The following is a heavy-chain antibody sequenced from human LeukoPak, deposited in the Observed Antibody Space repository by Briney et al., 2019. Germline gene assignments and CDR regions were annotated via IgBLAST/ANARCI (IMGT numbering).Heavy chain of an antibody. J-gene: IGHJ4*02. CDR3: AKEDRPGVGHGSFDY. Sequence: GGSLRLSCEVSGFTFAAHDMYWARQTPGKGLEWVAVVSPDGTDSQWADSWRGRFRISRDNSRNILYLQMNSLRVEDSGMYFCAKEDRPGVGHGSFDYWGQGTLVAVSS. V-gene: IGHV3-30*18. CDR2: VSPDGTDS. D-gene: IGHD3-3*01. CDR1: GFTFAAHD.